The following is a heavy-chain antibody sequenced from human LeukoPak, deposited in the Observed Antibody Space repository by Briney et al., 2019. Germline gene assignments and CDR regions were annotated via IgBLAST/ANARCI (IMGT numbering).Heavy chain of an antibody. Sequence: GGFLRLSCVASGFSLSGYWMYWVRQAPGKGLMYISRNNGDGSTTNYADVVKGRFTMSRDNVKNTLYLQMNSLRVEDTAVHYCARDPRNVGLAPWGQGTLVTVSS. CDR1: GFSLSGYW. CDR3: ARDPRNVGLAP. V-gene: IGHV3-74*01. J-gene: IGHJ5*02. CDR2: NNGDGSTT. D-gene: IGHD2-15*01.